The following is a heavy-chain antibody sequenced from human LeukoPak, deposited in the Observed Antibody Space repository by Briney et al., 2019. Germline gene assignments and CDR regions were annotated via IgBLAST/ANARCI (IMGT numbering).Heavy chain of an antibody. CDR1: GYTFTGYY. Sequence: ASVKVSCKASGYTFTGYYMHWVRQAPGQGLEWMAILNPSGGSSNYAQKFQGRATLTRATSTGTVYMELSSLRSEDTAVYYCASVYKHGMDVWGQGTTVIVSS. CDR2: LNPSGGSS. D-gene: IGHD5-24*01. V-gene: IGHV1-46*01. CDR3: ASVYKHGMDV. J-gene: IGHJ6*02.